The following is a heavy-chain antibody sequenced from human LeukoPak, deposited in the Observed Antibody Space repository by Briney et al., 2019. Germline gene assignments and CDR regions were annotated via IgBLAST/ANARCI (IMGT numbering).Heavy chain of an antibody. CDR3: ARLGRFLHYFDY. CDR2: IYYSGST. J-gene: IGHJ4*02. Sequence: PSETLSLTCTVSGGSINSYYWSWIRQPPGKGLEWIGYIYYSGSTNYNPSLKSRVTISVYTSKNQFSLRLSSVTAADTAVYYCARLGRFLHYFDYWGQGTLVTVSS. CDR1: GGSINSYY. V-gene: IGHV4-59*12. D-gene: IGHD3-3*01.